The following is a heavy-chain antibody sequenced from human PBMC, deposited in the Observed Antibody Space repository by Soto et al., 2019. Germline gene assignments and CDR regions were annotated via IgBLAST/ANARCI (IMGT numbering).Heavy chain of an antibody. Sequence: PGGSLRLSCAASGFTFSSYAMSWVRQAPGKGLEWDSAISGSGGSTYYADSVKGRFTISRDNSKNTLYLQMNSLRAEDTAVYYCGKSGPAKINYYYGIDVWGQGTKVTVSS. CDR3: GKSGPAKINYYYGIDV. V-gene: IGHV3-23*01. D-gene: IGHD5-12*01. J-gene: IGHJ6*02. CDR1: GFTFSSYA. CDR2: ISGSGGST.